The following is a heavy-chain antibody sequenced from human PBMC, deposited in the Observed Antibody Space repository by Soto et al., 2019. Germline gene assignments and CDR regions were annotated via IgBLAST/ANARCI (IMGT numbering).Heavy chain of an antibody. V-gene: IGHV3-23*01. CDR1: GFTFSIYA. CDR2: LNAGGDNT. D-gene: IGHD4-17*01. J-gene: IGHJ3*02. CDR3: AHPRGYGVFDAYDI. Sequence: PWGSLRLSCVASGFTFSIYAMSWVRQAPGKGLEWVSALNAGGDNTYYADSVKGRFTISRDNSMSALYLQMNSLRIEDTAVYYCAHPRGYGVFDAYDIWGQGTTVTVSS.